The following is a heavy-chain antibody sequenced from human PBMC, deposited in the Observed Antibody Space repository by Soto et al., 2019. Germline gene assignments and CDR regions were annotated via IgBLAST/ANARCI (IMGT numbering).Heavy chain of an antibody. D-gene: IGHD6-6*01. CDR1: GFTFSSYS. J-gene: IGHJ6*02. CDR3: ARDDDSAARPIYYYGMDV. V-gene: IGHV3-21*01. Sequence: PGGSLRLSCAASGFTFSSYSMNWVRQAPGQGLEWVSSISSSSSYIYYADSVKGRFTISRDNAKNSLYLQMNSLRAEDTAVYYCARDDDSAARPIYYYGMDVWGQGTTVTVSS. CDR2: ISSSSSYI.